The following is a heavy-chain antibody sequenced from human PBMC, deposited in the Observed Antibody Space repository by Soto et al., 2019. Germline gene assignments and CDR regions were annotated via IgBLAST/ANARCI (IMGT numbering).Heavy chain of an antibody. V-gene: IGHV3-30*03. CDR1: GFMFSTYG. CDR3: ASDSGPYNY. J-gene: IGHJ4*02. D-gene: IGHD2-15*01. Sequence: QVQLLQSGGGVVQPGRSLRLSCVASGFMFSTYGMHWVRQAPGKGLAWVALISYDGSVKYHADFVKGRFTISRDNSKNTLSLQMDTLGPADTAVYFCASDSGPYNYWGQGSLVTVSS. CDR2: ISYDGSVK.